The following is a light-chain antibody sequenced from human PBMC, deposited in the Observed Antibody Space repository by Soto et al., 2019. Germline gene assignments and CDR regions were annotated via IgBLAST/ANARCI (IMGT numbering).Light chain of an antibody. V-gene: IGLV2-11*01. J-gene: IGLJ3*02. CDR2: NVN. Sequence: QSALIQPPSVSGSPGQSVTISCTGTSSDVGSYDYVSWYQQHPGTVPKPMIYNVNTQPSGVPDRFSGSKSGTSATLGITGLQTGDEADYYCGTWDSSLSAGVFGGGTKLTVL. CDR3: GTWDSSLSAGV. CDR1: SSDVGSYDY.